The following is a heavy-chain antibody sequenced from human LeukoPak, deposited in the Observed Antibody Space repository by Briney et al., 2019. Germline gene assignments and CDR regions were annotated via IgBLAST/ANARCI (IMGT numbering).Heavy chain of an antibody. CDR3: ARAVGSGSFQTYYYYMDV. J-gene: IGHJ6*03. CDR1: GGSFSGYY. Sequence: SETLSLTCAVYGGSFSGYYWSWIRQPPGKGLEWIGEINHSGSTNYNPSVKSRVTISVDTSKNQFSLKLSSVTAADTAVYYCARAVGSGSFQTYYYYMDVWGKGTTVTISS. CDR2: INHSGST. D-gene: IGHD3-10*01. V-gene: IGHV4-34*01.